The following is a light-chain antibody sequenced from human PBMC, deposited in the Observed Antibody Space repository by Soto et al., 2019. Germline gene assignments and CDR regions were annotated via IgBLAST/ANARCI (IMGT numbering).Light chain of an antibody. CDR1: QSISDS. CDR3: QQYTGYSRT. V-gene: IGKV1-5*01. CDR2: DAS. Sequence: IRMTQSPSSFSASTGDRVTITCRASQSISDSLAWYQQKPGKAPFLLISDASNLERGVPSRFSGSGSGTEFTLTISSMQPDDFATYYCQQYTGYSRTFGQGTKVDI. J-gene: IGKJ1*01.